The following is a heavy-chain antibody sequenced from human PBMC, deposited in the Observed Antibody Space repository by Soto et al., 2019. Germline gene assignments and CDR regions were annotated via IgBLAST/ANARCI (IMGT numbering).Heavy chain of an antibody. V-gene: IGHV1-69*13. CDR1: GGTFSSYA. J-gene: IGHJ4*02. CDR2: IIPIFGTA. D-gene: IGHD5-18*01. Sequence: ASVKVSCKASGGTFSSYAISWVRQAPGQGLEWMGGIIPIFGTANYAQKFQGRVTITADESTSTAYMELSSLRSEDTAVYYCWEGYSYGPYYFDYWGQGTLVTVSS. CDR3: WEGYSYGPYYFDY.